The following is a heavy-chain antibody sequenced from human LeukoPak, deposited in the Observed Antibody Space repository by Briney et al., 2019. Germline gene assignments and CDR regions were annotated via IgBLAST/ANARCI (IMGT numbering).Heavy chain of an antibody. J-gene: IGHJ3*01. Sequence: GGSLRLSCAASGFTFRDYSMNWVRQAPGKGLEWVSYIGGSGTTTYYADSVKGLFTISRDNSKNTLYLQMNSLRAEDTAVYYCAKRMIRGVNHDAFDLWGQGTMVTVSS. D-gene: IGHD3-10*01. CDR2: IGGSGTTT. CDR3: AKRMIRGVNHDAFDL. CDR1: GFTFRDYS. V-gene: IGHV3-48*01.